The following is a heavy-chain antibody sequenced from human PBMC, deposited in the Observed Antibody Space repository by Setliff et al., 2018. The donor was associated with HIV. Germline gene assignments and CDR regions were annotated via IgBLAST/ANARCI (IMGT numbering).Heavy chain of an antibody. CDR1: GCTFSDYW. D-gene: IGHD2-8*01. V-gene: IGHV3-74*01. J-gene: IGHJ3*02. CDR3: ARGGVYHGFYI. CDR2: VNSDGSGT. Sequence: WGSLRLSCAASGCTFSDYWMHWVRQAPGQGLVWGSRVNSDGSGTIYADSVRGRFTISRDNAKNTLYLQMNSLRVEDTAVDYCARGGVYHGFYIWGRGTRVSV.